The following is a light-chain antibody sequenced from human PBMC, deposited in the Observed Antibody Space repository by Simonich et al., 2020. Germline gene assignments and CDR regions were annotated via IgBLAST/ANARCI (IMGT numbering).Light chain of an antibody. J-gene: IGLJ7*01. Sequence: QSVLTQPPSVSGAPGQRVTISCTGSSSNIGAGYDVHWYQQLPGTAPKLHSYGNSNRPSGVPDRVSGSKSGTSASLAITGLQAEDEADYYCQSYDSSLSGAVFGGGTQLTVL. V-gene: IGLV1-40*01. CDR2: GNS. CDR3: QSYDSSLSGAV. CDR1: SSNIGAGYD.